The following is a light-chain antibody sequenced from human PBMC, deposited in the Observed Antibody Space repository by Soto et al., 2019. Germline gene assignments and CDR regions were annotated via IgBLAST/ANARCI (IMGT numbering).Light chain of an antibody. CDR2: WAS. CDR3: QQYHSPPYS. V-gene: IGKV4-1*01. J-gene: IGKJ2*01. Sequence: DIVMTQSPDSLAVSLGERATINCKSSQSVLYNSNNKHYLAWYQQKPGQSPKVLIYWASTRQSGAPDRFSGSGSGTDFSLTINSLQAEDVAVYYCQQYHSPPYSFGQGTKLEIK. CDR1: QSVLYNSNNKHY.